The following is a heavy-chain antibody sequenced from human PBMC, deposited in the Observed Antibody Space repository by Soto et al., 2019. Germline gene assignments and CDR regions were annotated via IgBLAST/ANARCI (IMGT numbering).Heavy chain of an antibody. J-gene: IGHJ6*02. V-gene: IGHV1-69*13. CDR2: IIPIFGTA. CDR3: ARVLRIAARPHYYYGMDV. D-gene: IGHD6-6*01. CDR1: GGTFSSYA. Sequence: GASVKVSCKASGGTFSSYAISWVRQAPGQGVEWMGGIIPIFGTANYAQKFQGRVTITADESTSTAYMELSSLRSEDTAVYYCARVLRIAARPHYYYGMDVWGQGTTVTAP.